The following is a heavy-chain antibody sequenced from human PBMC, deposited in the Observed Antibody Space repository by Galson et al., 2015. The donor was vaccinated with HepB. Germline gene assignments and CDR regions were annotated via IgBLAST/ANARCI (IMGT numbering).Heavy chain of an antibody. CDR1: GYTFTSYA. V-gene: IGHV1-3*01. J-gene: IGHJ4*02. Sequence: SVKVSCKASGYTFTSYAMHWVRQAPGQRLEWMGWINAGNGNTKYSQKFQGRVTITRDTSASTAYMELSSLRSEDTAVYYCARAGGPFGSVTTSFDYWGQGTLVTVSS. D-gene: IGHD4-17*01. CDR3: ARAGGPFGSVTTSFDY. CDR2: INAGNGNT.